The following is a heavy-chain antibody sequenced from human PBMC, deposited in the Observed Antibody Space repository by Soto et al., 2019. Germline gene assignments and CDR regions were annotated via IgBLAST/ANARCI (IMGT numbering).Heavy chain of an antibody. D-gene: IGHD6-6*01. Sequence: EVQLAESGGGLAQPGGSLRLSCAASGFTLSGYAMDWVRQAPGKGLEYVSGISSNGVSTYYANSVQGRFTISRDNSKNTVDLQMGSMRPEDMAVYYCARRARPDFYYMDVWGKGTTVTVSS. CDR1: GFTLSGYA. CDR2: ISSNGVST. CDR3: ARRARPDFYYMDV. V-gene: IGHV3-64*01. J-gene: IGHJ6*03.